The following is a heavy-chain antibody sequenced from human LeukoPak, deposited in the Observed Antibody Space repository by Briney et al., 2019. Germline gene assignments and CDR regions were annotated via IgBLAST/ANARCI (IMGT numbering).Heavy chain of an antibody. CDR2: IYYTGST. Sequence: SETLSLTCTVSGGSISSDYWSWIRQSPGKGLEWIGYIYYTGSTRYNPSLQSRVTISVDTSRNHFSLKLSSLSAADTAVYYCARLLDYDSSGNPETFDISGQGTMVTVSS. V-gene: IGHV4-59*01. CDR1: GGSISSDY. CDR3: ARLLDYDSSGNPETFDI. D-gene: IGHD3-22*01. J-gene: IGHJ3*02.